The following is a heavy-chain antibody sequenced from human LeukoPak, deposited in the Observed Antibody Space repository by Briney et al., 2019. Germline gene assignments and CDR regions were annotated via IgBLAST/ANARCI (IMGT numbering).Heavy chain of an antibody. CDR1: GGSISSSSYY. J-gene: IGHJ4*02. CDR2: IYYSGST. D-gene: IGHD1-26*01. CDR3: ARESGSYSTLFDY. V-gene: IGHV4-39*07. Sequence: PSETLSLTCTVSGGSISSSSYYWGWIRQPPGKGLEWIGSIYYSGSTYYNPSLKSRVTISVDTSKNQFSLKLSSVTAEDTAVYYCARESGSYSTLFDYWGQGTLVTVSS.